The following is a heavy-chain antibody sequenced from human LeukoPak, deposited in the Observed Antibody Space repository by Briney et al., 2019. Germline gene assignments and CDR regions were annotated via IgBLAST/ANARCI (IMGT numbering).Heavy chain of an antibody. V-gene: IGHV3-30*18. CDR1: GFTFSSFG. CDR2: LSYDGSNN. Sequence: PGRSLRLSCAASGFTFSSFGMHWVRQAPGKGLEWVAVLSYDGSNNYYADSVKGRFTISRDNSKNTLYLQMNSLRAEDTAVYYCAKDLPAVFDYWGQGTLVTVSS. CDR3: AKDLPAVFDY. J-gene: IGHJ4*02. D-gene: IGHD2-2*01.